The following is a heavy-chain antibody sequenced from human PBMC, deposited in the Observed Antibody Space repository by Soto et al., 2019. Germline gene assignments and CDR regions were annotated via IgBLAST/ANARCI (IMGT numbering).Heavy chain of an antibody. D-gene: IGHD3-9*01. CDR2: INPYSGGA. CDR3: ARDPVTIVGLTILPAPFDI. CDR1: GYTFTGYF. V-gene: IGHV1-2*02. Sequence: ASVKVSCKASGYTFTGYFMHWVRQAPGQGLEWMGWINPYSGGADYAQSFQGRVTMTRDTSISTVYMELSRLRFDDTAVYYCARDPVTIVGLTILPAPFDIWGQGTTVTVSS. J-gene: IGHJ3*02.